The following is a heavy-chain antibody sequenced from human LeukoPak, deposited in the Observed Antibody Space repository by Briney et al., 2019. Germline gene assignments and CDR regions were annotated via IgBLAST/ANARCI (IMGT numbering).Heavy chain of an antibody. CDR1: GFTFSSYG. CDR3: AKDVLGIWIGTWGYMDV. D-gene: IGHD1-1*01. Sequence: GGSVRLSCAASGFTFSSYGMHRVRQAPGKGLEWVAFIRYDGSNKYYADSVKGRFTISRDNSKNTLYLQMNSLRAEDTAVYYCAKDVLGIWIGTWGYMDVWGKGTTVTVSS. V-gene: IGHV3-30*02. CDR2: IRYDGSNK. J-gene: IGHJ6*03.